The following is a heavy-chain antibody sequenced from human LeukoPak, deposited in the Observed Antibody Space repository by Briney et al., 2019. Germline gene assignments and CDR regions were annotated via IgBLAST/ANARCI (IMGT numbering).Heavy chain of an antibody. V-gene: IGHV3-66*01. J-gene: IGHJ4*02. CDR1: GCTVSTTY. CDR3: ARAFGPYYFDY. D-gene: IGHD3-10*01. Sequence: GGSLRLSCAASGCTVSTTYMNWVRQAPGKGREWVSLIYRGGTTYYADSVKGRFTISRDNSKSTLDLQMNSLRAEDTAFYYCARAFGPYYFDYWGQGALVTVSS. CDR2: IYRGGTT.